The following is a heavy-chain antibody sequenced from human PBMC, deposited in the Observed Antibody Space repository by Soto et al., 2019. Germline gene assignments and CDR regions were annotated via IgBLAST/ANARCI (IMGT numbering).Heavy chain of an antibody. V-gene: IGHV3-30*18. CDR2: ISSDGSDK. CDR1: GFSFSNCG. D-gene: IGHD2-15*01. Sequence: QVQLVESGGGVVQPGRSLRLSCAASGFSFSNCGMHWVRQAPGKGLEWVAAISSDGSDKYYSESVKGRFTISRDNSKNTXXXQXXSLRVEDTAVYYCVKGSEVARQELDYWGQGTLVTVSS. CDR3: VKGSEVARQELDY. J-gene: IGHJ4*02.